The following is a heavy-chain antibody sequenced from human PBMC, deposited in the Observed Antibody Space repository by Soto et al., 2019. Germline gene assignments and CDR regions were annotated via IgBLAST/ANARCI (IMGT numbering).Heavy chain of an antibody. CDR2: INAHSGGT. CDR3: AKDLTRQLEYLLKP. D-gene: IGHD6-6*01. CDR1: VSSFTGYY. V-gene: IGHV1-2*02. Sequence: ASVKVSCKASVSSFTGYYIHWPRHAPGQGLEWMVWINAHSGGTEYAQKFQGRVTLTRDTCIATSYLTLTTLTSDNTALYYCAKDLTRQLEYLLKPWRQGTQVNV. J-gene: IGHJ4*02.